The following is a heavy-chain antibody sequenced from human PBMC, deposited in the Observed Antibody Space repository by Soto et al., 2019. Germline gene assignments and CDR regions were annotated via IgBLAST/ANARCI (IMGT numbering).Heavy chain of an antibody. V-gene: IGHV1-3*05. CDR1: EYPLTSFV. CDR3: ARDPSYYGMDV. J-gene: IGHJ6*02. CDR2: INAGNGNT. Sequence: QVQLVQSGAEEKKPGPQVRVSGRASEYPLTSFVIIWFRKPPGQRFEGRGWINAGNGNTKYSQKFQGRVTITRDTSASTAYMELSSLRSEDTAVYYCARDPSYYGMDVWGQGTTVTVSS.